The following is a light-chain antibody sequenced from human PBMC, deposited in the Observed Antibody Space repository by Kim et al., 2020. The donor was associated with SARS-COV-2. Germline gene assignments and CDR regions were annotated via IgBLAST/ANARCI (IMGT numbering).Light chain of an antibody. CDR1: QRVSDNS. J-gene: IGKJ4*01. CDR2: GAS. V-gene: IGKV3-20*01. CDR3: QQYGSSEVT. Sequence: SPGQRATLSCRARQRVSDNSLAWAQPRPGQAPRLLIYGASRRATRIADRLSGTGSGTDFTLTISRLEPEDFAVYHCQQYGSSEVTFGGGTQVDI.